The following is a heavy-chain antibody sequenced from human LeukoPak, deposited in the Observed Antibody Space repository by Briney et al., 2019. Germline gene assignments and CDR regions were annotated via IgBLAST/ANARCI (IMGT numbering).Heavy chain of an antibody. CDR1: GFTFDDFT. Sequence: GGSLRLSCVASGFTFDDFTMHWVRQRPGKGLEWVSLISWDSSSTYFTDSVKGRFTISRDNTKNSLYLQMNSLRAEDTALYYCARLVMATTYDYWGQGTLVTVSS. CDR2: ISWDSSST. CDR3: ARLVMATTYDY. D-gene: IGHD5-24*01. J-gene: IGHJ4*02. V-gene: IGHV3-43*01.